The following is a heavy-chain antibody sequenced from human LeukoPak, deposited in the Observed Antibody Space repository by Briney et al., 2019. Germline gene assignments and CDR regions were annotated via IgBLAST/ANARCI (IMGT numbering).Heavy chain of an antibody. V-gene: IGHV3-30*18. CDR1: GFTFGTYG. CDR3: AKGSGYTYGYVDY. CDR2: ISNDGSKK. J-gene: IGHJ4*02. D-gene: IGHD5-18*01. Sequence: PGGSLRLSCAASGFTFGTYGMHWVRQAPGKGLEWVAHISNDGSKKYYPDSVKGRFTISRDNSKNTLYLQLNSLRADDTAVYYCAKGSGYTYGYVDYWGQGTLVTVSS.